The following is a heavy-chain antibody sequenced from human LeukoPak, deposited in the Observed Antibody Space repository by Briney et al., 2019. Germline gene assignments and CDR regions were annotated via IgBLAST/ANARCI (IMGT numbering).Heavy chain of an antibody. V-gene: IGHV4-59*08. Sequence: PSETLSLTCTVSGGSISSYYWSWIRQPPGKGLEWIGYIYYSGSTNYNPSLKSRVILSIDTSKNEVSLNLRSVTAADTAVYYCARLDCAADTCYNYWGQGTLVTVSS. J-gene: IGHJ4*02. CDR1: GGSISSYY. D-gene: IGHD2-15*01. CDR3: ARLDCAADTCYNY. CDR2: IYYSGST.